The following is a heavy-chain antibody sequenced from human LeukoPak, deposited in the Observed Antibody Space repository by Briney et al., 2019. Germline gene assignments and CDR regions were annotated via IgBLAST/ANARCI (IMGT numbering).Heavy chain of an antibody. Sequence: QSGGSLRLSCAASGFTVSTDHMSWVRQAPGKGREWVSVIYSGDSTYYAESVKGRFSISRDNSKNTVYLQMNSLRAEDAAVYYCARGGYGEYVQAFDIWGQGTMVTVSS. CDR3: ARGGYGEYVQAFDI. V-gene: IGHV3-53*01. CDR1: GFTVSTDH. D-gene: IGHD4-17*01. J-gene: IGHJ3*02. CDR2: IYSGDST.